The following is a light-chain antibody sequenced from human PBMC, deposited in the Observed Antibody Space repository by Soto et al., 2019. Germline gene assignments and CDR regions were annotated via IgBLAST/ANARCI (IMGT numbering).Light chain of an antibody. CDR3: SSYTSSSTPHVV. Sequence: QSVLTQPASVSGSPGQSITMSCTGLSSAVGGYNYVSWYQQHPGKAPKLMSYDVSNRPSGVSNRFSGSKSGNTASLTISGLHADDEADYYCSSYTSSSTPHVVFGGGTKVTVL. CDR1: SSAVGGYNY. V-gene: IGLV2-14*01. CDR2: DVS. J-gene: IGLJ2*01.